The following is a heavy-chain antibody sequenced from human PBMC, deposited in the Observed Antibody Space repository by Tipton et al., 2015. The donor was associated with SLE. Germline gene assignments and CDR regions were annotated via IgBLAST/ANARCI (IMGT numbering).Heavy chain of an antibody. CDR1: GGSISSYY. V-gene: IGHV4-4*07. CDR2: IYTSGST. D-gene: IGHD3-10*01. CDR3: ARLGVTMVRGVREDYFDY. J-gene: IGHJ4*02. Sequence: TLSLTCTVSGGSISSYYWSWIRQPAGKGLEWIGRIYTSGSTNYNPSLKSRVTMSVDTSKNQFSLKLSSVTAADTAVYYCARLGVTMVRGVREDYFDYWGQGTLVTVSS.